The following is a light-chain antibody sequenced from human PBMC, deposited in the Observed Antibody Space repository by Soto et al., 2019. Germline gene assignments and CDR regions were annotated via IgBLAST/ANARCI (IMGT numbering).Light chain of an antibody. J-gene: IGKJ5*01. CDR1: QSVSSY. V-gene: IGKV3-11*01. CDR3: EQSRNWDPSRT. Sequence: DILLTQSPATLSLSPGERATLSCRASQSVSSYLAWYQQKPGQAPRLLIYDASNRATGIPARFSGSGSGTDFTLTISSLEPEDFEVYCCEQSRNWDPSRTFGQGKGLEV. CDR2: DAS.